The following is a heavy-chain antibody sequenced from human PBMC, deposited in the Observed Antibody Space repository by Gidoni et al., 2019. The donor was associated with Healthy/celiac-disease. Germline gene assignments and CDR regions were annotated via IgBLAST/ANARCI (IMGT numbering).Heavy chain of an antibody. CDR1: GGTFSSYA. J-gene: IGHJ1*01. D-gene: IGHD2-21*02. CDR2: IIPIFGTA. Sequence: QVQLVQSGAEVKKPGSSVKVSCKASGGTFSSYAISGVRQAPGQGLEWMGGIIPIFGTANYAQKFQGRVTITADESTSTAYMELSSLRSEDTAVYYCASPILKDSAYCGGDCYSAEYFQHWGQGTLVTVSS. CDR3: ASPILKDSAYCGGDCYSAEYFQH. V-gene: IGHV1-69*01.